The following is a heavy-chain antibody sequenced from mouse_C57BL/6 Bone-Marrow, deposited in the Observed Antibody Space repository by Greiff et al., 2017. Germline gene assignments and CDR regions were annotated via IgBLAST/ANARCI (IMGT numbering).Heavy chain of an antibody. J-gene: IGHJ4*01. V-gene: IGHV1-54*01. CDR3: AREGYSNDAMDY. CDR1: GYAFTNYL. CDR2: INPGSGGT. D-gene: IGHD2-5*01. Sequence: VQLQQSGAELVRPGTSVKVSCKASGYAFTNYLIEWVKQRPGQGLEWIGVINPGSGGTNYNEKFKGKATLTADKSSSTAYMQLSSLTSEDSAVYFCAREGYSNDAMDYWGQGTSVTVSS.